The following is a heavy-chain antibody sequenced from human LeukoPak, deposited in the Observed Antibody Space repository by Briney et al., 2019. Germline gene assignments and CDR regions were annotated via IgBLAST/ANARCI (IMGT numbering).Heavy chain of an antibody. V-gene: IGHV4-39*07. D-gene: IGHD4-17*01. J-gene: IGHJ4*02. Sequence: SETLSLTCTVSGGSISSSSYYWGWIRQPPGKGLEWIGSIYYSGSTYYNLSLKSRVTISVDTSKNQFSLKLSSVTAADTAVYYCARGRLKSLGDYPIDYWGQGTLVTVSS. CDR2: IYYSGST. CDR3: ARGRLKSLGDYPIDY. CDR1: GGSISSSSYY.